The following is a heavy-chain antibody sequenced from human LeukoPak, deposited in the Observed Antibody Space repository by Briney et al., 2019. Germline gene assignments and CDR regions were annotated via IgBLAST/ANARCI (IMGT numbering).Heavy chain of an antibody. Sequence: PSETLSLTCAVHGGSFSGYYWSWIRQPPGKGLEWIGEINHSGSTNYNPSLKSRVTISVDTSKNQFSLKLSSVTAADTAVYYCAIYSSSWYDYFDYWGQGTLVTVSS. D-gene: IGHD6-13*01. J-gene: IGHJ4*02. CDR3: AIYSSSWYDYFDY. CDR1: GGSFSGYY. V-gene: IGHV4-34*01. CDR2: INHSGST.